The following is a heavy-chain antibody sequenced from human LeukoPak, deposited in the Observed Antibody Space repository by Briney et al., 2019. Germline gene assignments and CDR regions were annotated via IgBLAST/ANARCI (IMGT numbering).Heavy chain of an antibody. CDR1: GFTFTSSA. Sequence: SVKVSCKASGFTFTSSAVQWVRQARGQRLEWIGWIVVGSGNTNYAQKFQERVTITRDMSTSTAYMELSSLRSEDTAVYYCAAGPYCSGGSCYQNWFDPWGQGTLVTVSS. D-gene: IGHD2-15*01. J-gene: IGHJ5*02. V-gene: IGHV1-58*01. CDR3: AAGPYCSGGSCYQNWFDP. CDR2: IVVGSGNT.